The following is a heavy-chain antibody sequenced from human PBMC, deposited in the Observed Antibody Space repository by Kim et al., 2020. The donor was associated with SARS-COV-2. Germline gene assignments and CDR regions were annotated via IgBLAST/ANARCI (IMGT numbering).Heavy chain of an antibody. D-gene: IGHD3-16*01. Sequence: GGSLRLSCAASGFTFSSYSMNWVRQAPGKGLEWVSSISSSSSYIYYADSVKGRFTISRDNAKNSLYLQMNSLRAEDTAVYYCAREGGDGYIPFDYWGQGTLVTVSS. J-gene: IGHJ4*02. V-gene: IGHV3-21*01. CDR3: AREGGDGYIPFDY. CDR2: ISSSSSYI. CDR1: GFTFSSYS.